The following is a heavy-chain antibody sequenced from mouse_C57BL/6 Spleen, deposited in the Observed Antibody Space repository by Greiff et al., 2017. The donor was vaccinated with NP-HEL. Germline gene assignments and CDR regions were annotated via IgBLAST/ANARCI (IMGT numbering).Heavy chain of an antibody. D-gene: IGHD4-1*01. CDR3: TRGRLEYYFDY. CDR2: ISSGGDYI. Sequence: EVNLVESGEGLVKPGGSLKLSCAASGFTFSSYAMSWVRQTPEKRLEWVAYISSGGDYIYYADTVKGRFTISRDNARNTLYLQMSSLKSEDTAMYYCTRGRLEYYFDYWGQGTTLTVSS. CDR1: GFTFSSYA. V-gene: IGHV5-9-1*02. J-gene: IGHJ2*01.